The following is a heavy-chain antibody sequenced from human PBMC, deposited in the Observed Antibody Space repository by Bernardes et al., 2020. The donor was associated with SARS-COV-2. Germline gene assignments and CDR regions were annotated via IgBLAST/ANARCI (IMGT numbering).Heavy chain of an antibody. CDR2: VYHIGST. J-gene: IGHJ4*02. V-gene: IGHV4-59*01. Sequence: EPLSLTFTVSGGSITSSYWSWIRQPPGKGLEWIGYVYHIGSTSYNPSLKSRVTISRDTSNTQFSLKLKSVTAADTALYFCARDPGLFFTGSFDSWGQGTLVTVSS. CDR1: GGSITSSY. CDR3: ARDPGLFFTGSFDS.